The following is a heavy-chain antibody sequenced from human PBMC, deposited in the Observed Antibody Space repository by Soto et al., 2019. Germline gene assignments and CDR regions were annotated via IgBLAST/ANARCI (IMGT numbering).Heavy chain of an antibody. CDR2: IIPIFGTA. CDR1: GYTFTSYA. V-gene: IGHV1-69*13. J-gene: IGHJ6*02. Sequence: SVKVSCKASGYTFTSYAISWVRQAPGQGLEWMGGIIPIFGTANYAQKFQGRVTITADESTSTAYMELSSLRSEDTAVYYCARGIIVLMVYAIEGYYGMDVWGQGTTVTVSS. CDR3: ARGIIVLMVYAIEGYYGMDV. D-gene: IGHD2-8*01.